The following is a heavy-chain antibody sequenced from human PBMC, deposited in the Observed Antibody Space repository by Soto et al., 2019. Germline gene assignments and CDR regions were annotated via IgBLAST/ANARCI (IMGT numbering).Heavy chain of an antibody. CDR1: GFTFSSYA. CDR2: ISGSGGST. J-gene: IGHJ4*02. CDR3: ANGPESHLPLAYYFDY. Sequence: GGSLRLSCAASGFTFSSYAMSWVRQAPGKGLEWVSAISGSGGSTYYADSVKGRFTISRDNSKNTLYLQMNSLRAEDTAVYYCANGPESHLPLAYYFDYWGQGTLVTVSS. V-gene: IGHV3-23*01.